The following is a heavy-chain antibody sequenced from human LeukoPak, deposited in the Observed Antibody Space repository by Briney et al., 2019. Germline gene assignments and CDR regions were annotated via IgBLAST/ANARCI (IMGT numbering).Heavy chain of an antibody. CDR1: GGTFSRYA. J-gene: IGHJ4*02. CDR3: ARSNYDFWSGYQYDY. V-gene: IGHV1-69*05. D-gene: IGHD3-3*01. CDR2: IIPIFGTP. Sequence: ASVKVSCKASGGTFSRYAVSWVRQAPGQGLEWMGGIIPIFGTPNYAQKFQGRVTITTDEATNTAFMELRSLRSEDTAVYYCARSNYDFWSGYQYDYWGQGTLVTVSS.